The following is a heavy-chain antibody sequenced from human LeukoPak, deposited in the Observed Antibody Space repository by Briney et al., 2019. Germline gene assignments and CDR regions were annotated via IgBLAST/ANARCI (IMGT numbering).Heavy chain of an antibody. V-gene: IGHV5-51*01. CDR1: GYSFSTYW. Sequence: GESLKISCGGSGYSFSTYWIAWVRQMPGKGLECMGLIYPGDADTRYSPYFQGQVTISADKSISTAYLQWSSLQASDTAMYYCASGWYSGSHDAFDVWGQGTLVTVSS. D-gene: IGHD1-26*01. CDR2: IYPGDADT. J-gene: IGHJ3*01. CDR3: ASGWYSGSHDAFDV.